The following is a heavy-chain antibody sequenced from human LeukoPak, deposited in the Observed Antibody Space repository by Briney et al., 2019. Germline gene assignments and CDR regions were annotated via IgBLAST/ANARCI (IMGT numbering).Heavy chain of an antibody. CDR3: NTESYYYDCSGYYGTPD. V-gene: IGHV3-15*01. CDR1: GFTFSNAW. J-gene: IGHJ4*02. D-gene: IGHD3-22*01. Sequence: PAGSLRLSCAASGFTFSNAWMSWVRQAPGKGREWGGRIKSKTDGGTTDYAAPVKGRFTISRDDSKNTLYLQMNSIKTEDKAVDYCNTESYYYDCSGYYGTPDWGKGTLVTVSS. CDR2: IKSKTDGGTT.